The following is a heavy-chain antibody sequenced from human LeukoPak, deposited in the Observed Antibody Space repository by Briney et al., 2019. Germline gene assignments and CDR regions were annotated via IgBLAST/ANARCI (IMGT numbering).Heavy chain of an antibody. CDR3: AKDEGIRCLKGDCPFDY. Sequence: PGGSLRLSCAASGFTFSSYAMHWVRQAPGKGLEWVAVISYDGSNKYYADSVKGRFSISRDNSKNTLFLQMNSLRPEDTAVYYCAKDEGIRCLKGDCPFDYWGQGTLVTVSS. CDR1: GFTFSSYA. D-gene: IGHD2-21*01. CDR2: ISYDGSNK. J-gene: IGHJ4*02. V-gene: IGHV3-30*04.